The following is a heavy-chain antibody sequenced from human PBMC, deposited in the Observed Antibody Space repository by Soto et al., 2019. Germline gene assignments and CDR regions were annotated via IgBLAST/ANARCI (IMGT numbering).Heavy chain of an antibody. CDR1: SGSINNNY. D-gene: IGHD6-19*01. J-gene: IGHJ4*02. CDR2: IYYSGST. Sequence: SETLSLTCTVSSGSINNNYWSWVRQPPGRGLEWIGYIYYSGSTNYNPSLKSRVTISVDTSKNQFSLKLTSVTAADTAVYYCTRGNGWYHYSGQGTRVTVSS. CDR3: TRGNGWYHY. V-gene: IGHV4-59*01.